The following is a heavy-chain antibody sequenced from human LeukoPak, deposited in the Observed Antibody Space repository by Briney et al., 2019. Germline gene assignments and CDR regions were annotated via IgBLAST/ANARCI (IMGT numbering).Heavy chain of an antibody. Sequence: PSGTLSLTCAVSGGSISSSNWWSWVRQPPGKGLEWIGEIYHSGSTNYNPSLKSRVTISVDKSKNQFSLKLSSVTAADTAVYSCARQEGSSWYGDAFDIWGQGTMVTVSS. V-gene: IGHV4-4*02. D-gene: IGHD6-13*01. CDR1: GGSISSSNW. CDR2: IYHSGST. J-gene: IGHJ3*02. CDR3: ARQEGSSWYGDAFDI.